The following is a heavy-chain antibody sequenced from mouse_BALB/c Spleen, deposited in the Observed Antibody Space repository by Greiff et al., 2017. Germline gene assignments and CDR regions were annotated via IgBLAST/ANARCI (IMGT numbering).Heavy chain of an antibody. CDR3: ARDEVRTFAY. J-gene: IGHJ3*01. CDR2: IRNKANGYTT. D-gene: IGHD2-14*01. CDR1: GFTFTDYY. V-gene: IGHV7-3*02. Sequence: DVKLVESGGGLVQPGGSLRLSCATSGFTFTDYYMSWVRQPPGKALEWLGFIRNKANGYTTEYSASVKGRFTISRDNSQSILYLQMNTLRAEDSATYYCARDEVRTFAYWGQGTLVTVSA.